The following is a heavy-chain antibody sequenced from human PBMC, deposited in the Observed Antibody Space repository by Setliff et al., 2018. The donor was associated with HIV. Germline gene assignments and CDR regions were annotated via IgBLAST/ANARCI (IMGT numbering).Heavy chain of an antibody. CDR3: ARATYYYDSSGYYYKSYYFDY. CDR1: DGSFSGYY. Sequence: SETLSLTCAVYDGSFSGYYWSWIRLPAGKGLEWIGRIYAGGSTNYNPSLKSRVITSVDTSKNQFSLKLGSVTAADTAMYYCARATYYYDSSGYYYKSYYFDYWGQGTLVTVSS. D-gene: IGHD3-22*01. CDR2: IYAGGST. V-gene: IGHV4-59*10. J-gene: IGHJ4*02.